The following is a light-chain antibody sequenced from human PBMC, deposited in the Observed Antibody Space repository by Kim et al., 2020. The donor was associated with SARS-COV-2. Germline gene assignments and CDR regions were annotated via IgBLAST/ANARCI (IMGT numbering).Light chain of an antibody. CDR2: EVS. J-gene: IGLJ3*02. CDR3: CSYSGSNTLV. CDR1: SSDVGGYNY. Sequence: GQSVTISCTGTSSDVGGYNYVSWYQQHPGKAPKLMIYEVSKRPSGVPDRFSGSKSDNTASLTVSGLQAGDEADYYCCSYSGSNTLVFGGGTQLTVL. V-gene: IGLV2-8*01.